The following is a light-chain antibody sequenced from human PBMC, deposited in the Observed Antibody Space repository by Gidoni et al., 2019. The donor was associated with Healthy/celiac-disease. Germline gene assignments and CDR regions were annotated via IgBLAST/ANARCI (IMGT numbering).Light chain of an antibody. Sequence: QSALTQPASVSGSPGQSITISCTGTSSDVGGYNYVYWYQQHPGKAPKLMIYEVSNRPSGVPDRFSGSKSGNTASLTISGLQAEDEADYYCSSYTSSSLVVFGGGTKLTVL. V-gene: IGLV2-14*01. CDR1: SSDVGGYNY. J-gene: IGLJ2*01. CDR3: SSYTSSSLVV. CDR2: EVS.